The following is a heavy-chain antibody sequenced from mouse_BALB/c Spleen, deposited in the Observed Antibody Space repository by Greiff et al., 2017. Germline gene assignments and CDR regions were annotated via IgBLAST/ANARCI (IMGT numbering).Heavy chain of an antibody. CDR2: IWGGGST. V-gene: IGHV2-6-4*01. Sequence: VMLVESGPGLVTPSQSLSITCTVSGFSLSRYRVQWVRQPPGKGLGWLGMIWGGGSTDYNSALKSRLSISKDNSKSQVFLTMNRLKTDETAMYYCDSQLTGMDYWGQGTSVTVSS. J-gene: IGHJ4*01. CDR3: DSQLTGMDY. CDR1: GFSLSRYR. D-gene: IGHD4-1*01.